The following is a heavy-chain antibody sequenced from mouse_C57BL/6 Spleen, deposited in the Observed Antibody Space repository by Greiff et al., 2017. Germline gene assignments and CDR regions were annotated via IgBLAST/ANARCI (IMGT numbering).Heavy chain of an antibody. CDR1: GYTFTDYY. V-gene: IGHV1-26*01. CDR2: INPNNGGT. J-gene: IGHJ2*01. D-gene: IGHD4-1*01. Sequence: VQLQQSGPELVKPGASVKISCKASGYTFTDYYMNWVKQSHGKSLEWIGDINPNNGGTSYNQKFKGKATLTVDKSSSTAYMELRSLTSEDSAVYYCASGGGTGAPDYWGQGTTLTVSS. CDR3: ASGGGTGAPDY.